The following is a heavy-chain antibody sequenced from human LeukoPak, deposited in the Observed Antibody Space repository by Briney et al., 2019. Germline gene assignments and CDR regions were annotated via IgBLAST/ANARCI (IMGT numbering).Heavy chain of an antibody. CDR2: IYSSGST. CDR1: GDSITSSSFY. Sequence: PSETLSLTCTVSGDSITSSSFYWAWIRQPPGKGLEWIGYIYSSGSTNYNPSLKSRVTISVDTSKNQFSLKLSSVTAADTAVYYCARQAWVIDPWGQGTLVTVSS. CDR3: ARQAWVIDP. J-gene: IGHJ5*02. D-gene: IGHD4-23*01. V-gene: IGHV4-61*05.